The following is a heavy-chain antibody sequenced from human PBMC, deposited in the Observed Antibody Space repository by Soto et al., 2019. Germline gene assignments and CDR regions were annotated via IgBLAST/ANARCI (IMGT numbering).Heavy chain of an antibody. D-gene: IGHD6-19*01. J-gene: IGHJ4*02. CDR3: ARTGPGSDWRRYFDY. CDR2: ISGSGGST. Sequence: EVQLLESGGGLVQPGGSLRLSCAASGFTFNSCAMSWVRQAPGKGLEWVSAISGSGGSTYYADSVKGRFTISRDNSKNTLWLQMNSLRAEDTAVYFCARTGPGSDWRRYFDYWAQGTLVTVSS. V-gene: IGHV3-23*01. CDR1: GFTFNSCA.